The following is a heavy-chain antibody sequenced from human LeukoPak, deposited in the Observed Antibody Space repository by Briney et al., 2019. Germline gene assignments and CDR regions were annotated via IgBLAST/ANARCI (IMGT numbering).Heavy chain of an antibody. D-gene: IGHD6-13*01. CDR1: GFTFSSYA. CDR3: AKDLRHSSSWYGGVY. Sequence: GGSLRLSCAASGFTFSSYAMSWVRQAPGKGLEWVSAISGSGGSTYYADSVKGRFTISRDNSKNTLYLQMNSLRAEDTAVYYCAKDLRHSSSWYGGVYWGQGTLVTVSS. J-gene: IGHJ4*02. V-gene: IGHV3-23*01. CDR2: ISGSGGST.